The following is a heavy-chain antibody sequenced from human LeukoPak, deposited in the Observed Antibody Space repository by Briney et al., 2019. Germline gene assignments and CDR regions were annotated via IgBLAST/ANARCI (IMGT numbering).Heavy chain of an antibody. J-gene: IGHJ4*02. CDR1: GFTFSSYA. D-gene: IGHD3-22*01. CDR2: ISYDGSNK. Sequence: GGSLRLSCAASGFTFSSYAMHWVRQAPGKGLEWVAVISYDGSNKYYADSVKGRFTISRDNSKNTLYLQMNSLRAEDTAVYYCARDRVYYYDSSGYPGDYWGQGTLVTVSS. V-gene: IGHV3-30*04. CDR3: ARDRVYYYDSSGYPGDY.